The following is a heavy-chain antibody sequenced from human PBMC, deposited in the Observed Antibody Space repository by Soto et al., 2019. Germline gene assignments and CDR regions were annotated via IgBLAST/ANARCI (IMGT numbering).Heavy chain of an antibody. CDR1: GFTFDDYT. CDR3: AKGNGVYIEYYFDY. V-gene: IGHV3-43*01. D-gene: IGHD4-17*01. Sequence: EVQLVESGGVVVQPGGSLRLSCAASGFTFDDYTMHWVRQAPGKGLEWVSLISWDGGSTYYADSVKGRFTISRDNSKNSLYLQMNSLRTEDTALYYCAKGNGVYIEYYFDYWGQGTLVTVSS. J-gene: IGHJ4*02. CDR2: ISWDGGST.